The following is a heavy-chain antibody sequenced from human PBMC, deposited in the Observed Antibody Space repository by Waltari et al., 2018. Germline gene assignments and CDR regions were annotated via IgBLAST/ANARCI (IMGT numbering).Heavy chain of an antibody. V-gene: IGHV4-38-2*01. CDR3: ARVRAVAGTDFDY. CDR1: GYSISSGYY. Sequence: QVQLQESGPGLVKPSETLSLTCAVSGYSISSGYYWGWIRQPPGKGLEWIGSIYHSGSTYYSPSLKGRVTISVDTSKNQFSLKLSSVTAADTAVYYCARVRAVAGTDFDYWGQGTLVTVSS. D-gene: IGHD6-19*01. CDR2: IYHSGST. J-gene: IGHJ4*02.